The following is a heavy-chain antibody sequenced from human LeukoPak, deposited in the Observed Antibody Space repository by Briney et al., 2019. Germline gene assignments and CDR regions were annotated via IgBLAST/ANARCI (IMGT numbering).Heavy chain of an antibody. D-gene: IGHD6-19*01. CDR1: GFTFSSYW. CDR3: ARGAAAGIAVAGTYDY. V-gene: IGHV3-7*01. CDR2: IKQDGSEK. J-gene: IGHJ4*02. Sequence: GGSLRLSCAASGFTFSSYWMSWVRQAPGKGLEWVANIKQDGSEKYYVDSVKGRFTISRDNAKDSLYLQMNSLSAEDTAVYYCARGAAAGIAVAGTYDYWGQGTLVTVSS.